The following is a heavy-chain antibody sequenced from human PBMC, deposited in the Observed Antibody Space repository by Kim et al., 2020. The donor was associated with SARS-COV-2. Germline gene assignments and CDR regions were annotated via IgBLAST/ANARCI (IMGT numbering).Heavy chain of an antibody. CDR2: IHSSGST. V-gene: IGHV4-39*01. D-gene: IGHD2-2*01. Sequence: SETLSLTCTFSGGSISSTNYYWGWIRQPPGKGLEWIGSIHSSGSTYYNPSLWSRVTMSVDTSKNQFSLRLSSVSAADTPTAVYFCARVVPPLSNAFDIWGQGIMVTVSS. J-gene: IGHJ3*02. CDR3: ARVVPPLSNAFDI. CDR1: GGSISSTNYY.